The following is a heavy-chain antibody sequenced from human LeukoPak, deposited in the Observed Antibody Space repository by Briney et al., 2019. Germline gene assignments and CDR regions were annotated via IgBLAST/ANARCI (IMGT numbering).Heavy chain of an antibody. CDR1: GFTFSTFW. J-gene: IGHJ3*01. D-gene: IGHD1-26*01. CDR3: AKDVGALDL. Sequence: GGSLRLSCTASGFTFSTFWMSWVRQAPGKGLEWVANIKQDGSEKYYVDSVTGRFTISRDNAKNSLYLQMNSLRVEDTAMYYCAKDVGALDLWGQGTMVTVSS. V-gene: IGHV3-7*03. CDR2: IKQDGSEK.